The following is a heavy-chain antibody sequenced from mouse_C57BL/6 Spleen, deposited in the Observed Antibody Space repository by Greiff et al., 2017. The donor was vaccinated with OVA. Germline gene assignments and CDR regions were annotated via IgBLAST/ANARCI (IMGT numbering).Heavy chain of an antibody. CDR2: INPSSGYT. CDR3: AIYGNYGY. Sequence: QVQLKQSGAELARPGASVKMSCKASGYTFTSYTMHWVKQRPGQGLEWIGYINPSSGYTKYNQKFKDKATLTADKSSSTAYMQLSSLTSEDSAVYYCAIYGNYGYWGQGTTLTVSS. J-gene: IGHJ2*01. V-gene: IGHV1-4*01. CDR1: GYTFTSYT. D-gene: IGHD2-1*01.